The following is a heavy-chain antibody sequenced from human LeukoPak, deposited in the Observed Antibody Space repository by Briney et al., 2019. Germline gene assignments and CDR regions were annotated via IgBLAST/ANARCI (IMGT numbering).Heavy chain of an antibody. CDR1: GGSISSGGYY. D-gene: IGHD3-9*01. V-gene: IGHV4-30-2*01. Sequence: SQTLSLTCTVSGGSISSGGYYWSWIRQPPGKGLEWIGYIYHSGSTYYNPSLKSRVTISVDRSKNQFSLKLSSVTAADTAVYYCASNDILTGYYYGMDVWGQGTTVTVSS. CDR3: ASNDILTGYYYGMDV. CDR2: IYHSGST. J-gene: IGHJ6*02.